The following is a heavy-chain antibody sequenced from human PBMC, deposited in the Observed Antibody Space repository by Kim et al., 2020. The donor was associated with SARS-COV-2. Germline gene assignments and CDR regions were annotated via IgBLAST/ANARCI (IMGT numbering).Heavy chain of an antibody. CDR3: AKGPPYSSRYPVGAFDI. J-gene: IGHJ3*02. CDR1: GGSISSYY. V-gene: IGHV4-59*01. Sequence: SETLSLTCTVSGGSISSYYWSWIRQPPGKGLEWIGYIYYSGSTNYNPSLKSRVTISVDTSKNQFSLKLSSVTAADTAVYYCAKGPPYSSRYPVGAFDIWGQGTMVTVSS. D-gene: IGHD6-13*01. CDR2: IYYSGST.